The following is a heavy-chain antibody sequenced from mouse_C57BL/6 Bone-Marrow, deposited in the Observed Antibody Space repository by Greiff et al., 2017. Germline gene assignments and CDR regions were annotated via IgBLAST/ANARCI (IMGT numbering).Heavy chain of an antibody. J-gene: IGHJ1*03. CDR3: AREAHYSCGGFYWYFDV. CDR1: GYTFTSYG. CDR2: IYPRSGNT. Sequence: VQLQQSGAELARPGASVKLSCKASGYTFTSYGISWVKQRTGQGLEWIGEIYPRSGNTYYNEKFKGKATLTADNSSSTAYMELRSLTSEDSAVYVCAREAHYSCGGFYWYFDVWGTGTTVTVSS. D-gene: IGHD1-1*02. V-gene: IGHV1-81*01.